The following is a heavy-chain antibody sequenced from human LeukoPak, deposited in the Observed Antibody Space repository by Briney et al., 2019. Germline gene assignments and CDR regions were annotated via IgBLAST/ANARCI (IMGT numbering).Heavy chain of an antibody. CDR3: AKEEDYGDYTDY. J-gene: IGHJ4*02. CDR2: ISYDGSNK. CDR1: GFTFSSYG. V-gene: IGHV3-30*18. D-gene: IGHD4-17*01. Sequence: GGSLRLSCAASGFTFSSYGMHWVRQAPGKGLEWVAVISYDGSNKYYADSVKGRFTISRDNSKNTLYLQMKSLRAEDTAVYYCAKEEDYGDYTDYWGQGTLVTVSS.